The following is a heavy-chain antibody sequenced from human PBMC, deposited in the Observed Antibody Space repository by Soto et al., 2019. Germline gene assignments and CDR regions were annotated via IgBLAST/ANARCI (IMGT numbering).Heavy chain of an antibody. V-gene: IGHV4-31*03. CDR3: ARALRWSNWFDP. CDR1: GGSISSGGYY. J-gene: IGHJ5*02. D-gene: IGHD4-17*01. Sequence: SETLSLTCTVSGGSISSGGYYWSWIRQHPGKGLEWIGYIYYSGSTYYNPSLKSRVTISVDTSKNQFSLKLSSVTAADTAVYYCARALRWSNWFDPWGQGTLVTVSS. CDR2: IYYSGST.